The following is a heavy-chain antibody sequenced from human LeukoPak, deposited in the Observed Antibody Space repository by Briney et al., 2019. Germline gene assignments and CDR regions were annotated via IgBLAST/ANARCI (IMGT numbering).Heavy chain of an antibody. D-gene: IGHD3-3*01. CDR1: GYSFTSYG. V-gene: IGHV1-18*01. CDR3: ARGDSDEFGVVITSFDY. J-gene: IGHJ4*02. CDR2: ISAYNGNT. Sequence: GASVKVSCKASGYSFTSYGISWVRQAPGQGLEWMGWISAYNGNTNYAQKLQGRVTMTTDTSTSTAYMELRSLRSDDTAVYYCARGDSDEFGVVITSFDYWGQGTLVTVSS.